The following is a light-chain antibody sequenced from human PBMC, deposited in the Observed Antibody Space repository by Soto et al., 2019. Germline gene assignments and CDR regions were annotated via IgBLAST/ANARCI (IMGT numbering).Light chain of an antibody. Sequence: QLVLTQPPSVSGAPGQRVTISCTGSSSNIGAGYDVHWYQQVTGAAPKLVIFGNRNRPSGVPERFSGSKSGTSASLAITGLQAEDEADYYCQAYDYSLTASVFGGGTKLTVL. V-gene: IGLV1-40*01. J-gene: IGLJ3*02. CDR3: QAYDYSLTASV. CDR1: SSNIGAGYD. CDR2: GNR.